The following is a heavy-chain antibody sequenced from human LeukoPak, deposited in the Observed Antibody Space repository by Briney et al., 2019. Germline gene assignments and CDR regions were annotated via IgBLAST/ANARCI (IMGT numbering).Heavy chain of an antibody. V-gene: IGHV4-31*03. CDR1: GGSISSGGYY. D-gene: IGHD6-13*01. J-gene: IGHJ5*02. CDR2: TYYSGST. CDR3: ARDFIAAAGRYNWSDP. Sequence: SETLSLTCTVSGGSISSGGYYWSWIRQHPGKGLEWIVYTYYSGSTYYNPSLKSRVTISVDTSKNQFSLKLSSVTAADTAVYYCARDFIAAAGRYNWSDPWGQGTLVTVSS.